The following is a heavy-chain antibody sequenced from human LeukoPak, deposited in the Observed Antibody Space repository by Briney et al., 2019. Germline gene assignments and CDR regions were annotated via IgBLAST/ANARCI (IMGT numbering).Heavy chain of an antibody. CDR3: ARDYPCSGGSCYSSYYYYGMDV. Sequence: QPGGSLRLSCAASGFTFSSYAMHWVRQAPGKGLEWVAVISYDGSNKYYADSVKGRFTISRDNSKNTLHLQMNSLRAEDTAVYYCARDYPCSGGSCYSSYYYYGMDVWGKGTTVTVSS. V-gene: IGHV3-30*04. CDR2: ISYDGSNK. CDR1: GFTFSSYA. D-gene: IGHD2-15*01. J-gene: IGHJ6*04.